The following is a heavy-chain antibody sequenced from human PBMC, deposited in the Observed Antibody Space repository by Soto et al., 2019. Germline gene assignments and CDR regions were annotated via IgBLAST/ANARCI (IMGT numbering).Heavy chain of an antibody. D-gene: IGHD6-13*01. J-gene: IGHJ4*02. CDR2: ISGSGGST. V-gene: IGHV3-23*01. CDR1: GFTFSIYA. Sequence: EVQLLESGGGLVQPGGSLRLSCAAAGFTFSIYAMSWVRQAPGKGLEWVSAISGSGGSTYYADSVKFRFTVSRDNSKNTLYLQMTSLRADDTAVYYCAKATRGGAATLIRDYWGQGTLVTVSS. CDR3: AKATRGGAATLIRDY.